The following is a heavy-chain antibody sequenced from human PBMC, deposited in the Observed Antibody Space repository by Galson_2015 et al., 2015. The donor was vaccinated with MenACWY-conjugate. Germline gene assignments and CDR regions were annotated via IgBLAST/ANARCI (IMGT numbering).Heavy chain of an antibody. J-gene: IGHJ6*02. Sequence: SLRLSCAASGFTFSSYAMHWVRQAPGKGLEYVSAISSNGGSTYYADSVKGRFTISRDNSKNTLYLQMSSLRAEDTAVYYCVKPALYSSSWGYGMDVWGQGTTVTVSS. CDR2: ISSNGGST. CDR3: VKPALYSSSWGYGMDV. V-gene: IGHV3-64D*09. CDR1: GFTFSSYA. D-gene: IGHD6-6*01.